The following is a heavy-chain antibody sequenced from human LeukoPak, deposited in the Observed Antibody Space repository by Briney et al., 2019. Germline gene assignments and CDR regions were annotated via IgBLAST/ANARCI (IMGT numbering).Heavy chain of an antibody. Sequence: SETLSLTCTVSGGSINNYYWSWIRQPAGKGLEWIGRIYARGSTNYNPSLKSRVTMSVDTSKNQFSLKLSSVTAADTAVYYCARGRYCSADICSGGDAFDIWGQGTMVSVSS. CDR3: ARGRYCSADICSGGDAFDI. D-gene: IGHD2-15*01. J-gene: IGHJ3*02. V-gene: IGHV4-4*07. CDR1: GGSINNYY. CDR2: IYARGST.